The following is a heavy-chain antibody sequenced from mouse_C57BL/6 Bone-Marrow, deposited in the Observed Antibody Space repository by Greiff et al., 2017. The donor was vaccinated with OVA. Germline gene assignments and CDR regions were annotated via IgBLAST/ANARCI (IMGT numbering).Heavy chain of an antibody. V-gene: IGHV14-4*01. CDR1: GFNIKDDY. CDR3: TTSLLVAY. Sequence: EVQLQESGAELVRPGASVKLSCTASGFNIKDDYMHWVKQRPEQGLEWIGWIDPENGDTEYASKFQGKATITADTSSNTAYLHLSSLTSEDTAVYYCTTSLLVAYWGQGTLVTVSA. D-gene: IGHD2-10*01. CDR2: IDPENGDT. J-gene: IGHJ3*01.